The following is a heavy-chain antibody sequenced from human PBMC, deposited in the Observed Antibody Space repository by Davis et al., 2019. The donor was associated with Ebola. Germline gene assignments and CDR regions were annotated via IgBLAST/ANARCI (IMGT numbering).Heavy chain of an antibody. CDR3: ARGHGSGWFNWYFDL. V-gene: IGHV1-46*01. D-gene: IGHD6-19*01. Sequence: AASVKVSCKASGYTFTSYYMHWVRQAPGQGLEWMGIINPSGGSTSYAQKLQGRVTMTTDTSTSTAYMELRSLRSEDTAVYYCARGHGSGWFNWYFDLWGRGTLVTVSS. CDR1: GYTFTSYY. J-gene: IGHJ2*01. CDR2: INPSGGST.